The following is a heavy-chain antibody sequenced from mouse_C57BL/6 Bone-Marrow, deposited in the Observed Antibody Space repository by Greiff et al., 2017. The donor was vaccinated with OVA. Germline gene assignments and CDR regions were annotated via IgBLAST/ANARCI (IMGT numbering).Heavy chain of an antibody. Sequence: QVQLQQSGPELVKPGASVKISCKASGYAFSGSWMNWVKQRPGKGLEWIGRIYPGDGDTNYNGKFKGKATLTADKSSSTAYMQLSSLTSEDSAVYFCLRDYFDYWGQGTTLTVSS. D-gene: IGHD1-1*01. J-gene: IGHJ2*01. CDR1: GYAFSGSW. V-gene: IGHV1-82*01. CDR2: IYPGDGDT. CDR3: LRDYFDY.